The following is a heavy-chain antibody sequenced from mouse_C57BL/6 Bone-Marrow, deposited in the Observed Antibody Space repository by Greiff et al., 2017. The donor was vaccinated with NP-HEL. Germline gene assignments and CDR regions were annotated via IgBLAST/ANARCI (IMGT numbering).Heavy chain of an antibody. CDR3: ARYYGSSYYFDY. CDR2: IYPGDGDT. Sequence: QVQLQQSGAALVKPGASVKISCKASGYAFSSYWMNWVKQRPGKGLEWIGQIYPGDGDTNYNGKFKGKATLTADKSSSTAYMQLSSLTSEDSAVYFCARYYGSSYYFDYWGQGTTLTVSS. V-gene: IGHV1-80*01. D-gene: IGHD1-1*01. J-gene: IGHJ2*01. CDR1: GYAFSSYW.